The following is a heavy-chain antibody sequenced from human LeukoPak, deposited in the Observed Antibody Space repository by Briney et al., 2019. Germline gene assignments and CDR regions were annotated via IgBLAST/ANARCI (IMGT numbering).Heavy chain of an antibody. CDR1: GGSISSYY. D-gene: IGHD3/OR15-3a*01. CDR3: ARHCWTSYYYMDV. Sequence: SETLSLTCTVSGGSISSYYWNWIRQPPGKGPEWIGSIYYDGNTYYNPSLKSRVTISVDTSKNQFSLKLSSVTAADTAVYYCARHCWTSYYYMDVWGKGTTVTVSS. V-gene: IGHV4-39*01. CDR2: IYYDGNT. J-gene: IGHJ6*03.